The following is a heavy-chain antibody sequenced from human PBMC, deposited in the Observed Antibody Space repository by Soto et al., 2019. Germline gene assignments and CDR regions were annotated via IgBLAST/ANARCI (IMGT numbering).Heavy chain of an antibody. CDR2: ISAYNGNT. CDR1: GYTFTSYG. CDR3: ARDQIVLVPAAMYYYYYGMDV. J-gene: IGHJ6*02. D-gene: IGHD2-2*01. V-gene: IGHV1-18*01. Sequence: QVQLVQSGAEVKKPGASVKVSCKASGYTFTSYGISWVRQAPGQGLEWMGWISAYNGNTNYAQKLQGRVTMTTDTATSTAYMEQRSLRSDDTAVYYCARDQIVLVPAAMYYYYYGMDVWGQGTTVTVSS.